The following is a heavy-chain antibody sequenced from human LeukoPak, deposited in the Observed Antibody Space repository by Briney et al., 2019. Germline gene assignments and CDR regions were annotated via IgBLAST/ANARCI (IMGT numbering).Heavy chain of an antibody. V-gene: IGHV4-31*03. CDR3: ARGLGSSSTNNNWFDP. D-gene: IGHD6-6*01. Sequence: PSQTLSLTCTVSGGSINSGGYYWTWIRQLPGRGLEWIGYIYNSGNTYYHPSLKSRVSISGDTSKNQFSLKLSSLTAADTAVYFCARGLGSSSTNNNWFDPWGQGTLVTVSS. CDR2: IYNSGNT. CDR1: GGSINSGGYY. J-gene: IGHJ5*02.